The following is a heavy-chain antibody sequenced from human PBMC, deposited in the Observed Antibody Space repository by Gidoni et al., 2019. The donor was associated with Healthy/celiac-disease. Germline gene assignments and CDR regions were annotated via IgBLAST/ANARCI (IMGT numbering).Heavy chain of an antibody. V-gene: IGHV4-59*01. D-gene: IGHD6-19*01. Sequence: QVQLQESGPGLVKPSETLSLTCTVSGGSISSYYWSWIRQPPGKGLEWIGYIYYSGSTNYNPSLKSRVTISVDTSKNQFSLKLSSVTAADTAVYYCARGGSSGWNFDYWGQGTLVTVSS. J-gene: IGHJ4*02. CDR3: ARGGSSGWNFDY. CDR1: GGSISSYY. CDR2: IYYSGST.